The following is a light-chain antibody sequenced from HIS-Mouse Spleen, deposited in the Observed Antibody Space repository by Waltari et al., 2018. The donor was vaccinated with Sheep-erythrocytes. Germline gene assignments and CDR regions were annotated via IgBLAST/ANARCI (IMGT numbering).Light chain of an antibody. Sequence: NFMLTQPHSVSESPEKTVTISCTRSSGSIASNYVQWYQQRPGSAPTTLIYEDNQRPSGVPVRFSCSIDSSSNSASLTISGLKTEDEADYYCQSYDSSNHGVFGGGTKLTVL. CDR3: QSYDSSNHGV. V-gene: IGLV6-57*04. CDR1: SGSIASNY. CDR2: EDN. J-gene: IGLJ3*02.